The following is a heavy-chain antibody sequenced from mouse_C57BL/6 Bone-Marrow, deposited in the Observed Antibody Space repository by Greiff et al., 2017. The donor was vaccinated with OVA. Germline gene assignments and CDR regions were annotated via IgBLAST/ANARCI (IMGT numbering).Heavy chain of an antibody. CDR1: GYTFTSYG. J-gene: IGHJ2*01. Sequence: VKLQESGAELARPGASVKLSCKASGYTFTSYGISWVKQRTGQGLEWIGEIYPRSGNTYYNEKFKGKATLTADKSSSTAYMELRSLTSEDSAVYFCARSLWYLYYFYYWGQGTTLTVSS. D-gene: IGHD2-1*01. CDR2: IYPRSGNT. CDR3: ARSLWYLYYFYY. V-gene: IGHV1-81*01.